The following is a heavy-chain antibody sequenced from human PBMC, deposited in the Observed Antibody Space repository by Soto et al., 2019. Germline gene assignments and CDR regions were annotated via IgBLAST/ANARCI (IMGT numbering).Heavy chain of an antibody. CDR3: ATRRDGSGSLDQ. V-gene: IGHV4-4*02. Sequence: SETLSLTCAVSGGSISSSNWWNWVRQPPGKGLEWIGESYHSGSTNYNPSLKSRGTISVEKSKNQFSLKLSSVTAADTAVYSCATRRDGSGSLDQWGQGTLVTVSS. CDR2: SYHSGST. CDR1: GGSISSSNW. D-gene: IGHD3-10*01. J-gene: IGHJ4*02.